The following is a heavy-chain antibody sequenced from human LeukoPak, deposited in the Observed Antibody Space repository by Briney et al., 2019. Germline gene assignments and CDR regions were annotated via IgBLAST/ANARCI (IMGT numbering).Heavy chain of an antibody. V-gene: IGHV1-2*02. CDR1: GYTFTGYY. CDR3: ARATTSGWYVDLDY. J-gene: IGHJ4*02. Sequence: EASVKVSCKASGYTFTGYYMHWVRQAPGQGLEWMGWINPNSGGTNYAQKFQGRVTMTRDTSISTAYMELSRLRSDDTAVYYCARATTSGWYVDLDYWGQGTLVTVSS. CDR2: INPNSGGT. D-gene: IGHD6-19*01.